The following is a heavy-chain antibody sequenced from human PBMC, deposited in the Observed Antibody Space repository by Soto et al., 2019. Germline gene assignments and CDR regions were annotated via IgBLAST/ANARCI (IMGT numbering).Heavy chain of an antibody. V-gene: IGHV1-3*01. J-gene: IGHJ6*02. Sequence: QVQLLQSGAEVKKPGASVRVSCTASGYSFSTYSLHWVRQAPGQRLEWMGWINAGSADTKYSQKFQGRVTITRDTSASTAYMELSSLKSEDTAVYYCARDRLGHYYYYGMDVWGQGTTVTVSS. CDR1: GYSFSTYS. CDR3: ARDRLGHYYYYGMDV. D-gene: IGHD1-26*01. CDR2: INAGSADT.